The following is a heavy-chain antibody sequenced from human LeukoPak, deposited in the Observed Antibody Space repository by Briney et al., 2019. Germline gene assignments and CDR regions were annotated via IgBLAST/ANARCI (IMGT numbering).Heavy chain of an antibody. CDR1: GGSISSYY. CDR3: ARVYDFWSGYSEGAFDI. V-gene: IGHV4-59*01. J-gene: IGHJ3*02. D-gene: IGHD3-3*01. CDR2: IYYSGST. Sequence: PSETLSLTCTVSGGSISSYYWSWIRQPPGKRLEWIGYIYYSGSTNYNPSLKSRVTISIDTSKNQFSLKVRSVTAADTAVYYCARVYDFWSGYSEGAFDIWGQGTMVTVSS.